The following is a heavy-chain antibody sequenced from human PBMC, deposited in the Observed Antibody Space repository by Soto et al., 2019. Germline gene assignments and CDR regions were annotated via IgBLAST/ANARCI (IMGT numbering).Heavy chain of an antibody. Sequence: QVQLVQSGAEVKKPGSSVKVSCEASGGTFSSYPINWVRQAPGQGLEWMGGIIPFFGTSNYAQKFQGRVTITADDSTSTAYMERRSLRSEDTAVYYCARVGHTTNYGMAVWGQGTTVTVSS. CDR3: ARVGHTTNYGMAV. D-gene: IGHD1-26*01. CDR2: IIPFFGTS. CDR1: GGTFSSYP. V-gene: IGHV1-69*01. J-gene: IGHJ6*02.